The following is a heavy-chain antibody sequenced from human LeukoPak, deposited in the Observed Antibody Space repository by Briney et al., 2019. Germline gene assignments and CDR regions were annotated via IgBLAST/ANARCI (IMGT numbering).Heavy chain of an antibody. CDR2: INHSGST. J-gene: IGHJ4*02. D-gene: IGHD3-10*01. CDR3: ASSYYGSGSYAPVDY. Sequence: SETLSLTCAVYGGSFSGYYWSWIRQPPGKGLEWIGEINHSGSTNYNPSLKSRVTISVDTSKNQFSLKLSSVTAADTAVYYCASSYYGSGSYAPVDYWGQGTLVTVSS. V-gene: IGHV4-34*01. CDR1: GGSFSGYY.